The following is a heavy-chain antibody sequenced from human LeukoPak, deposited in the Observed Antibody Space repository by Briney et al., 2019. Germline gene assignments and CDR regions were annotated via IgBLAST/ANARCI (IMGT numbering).Heavy chain of an antibody. D-gene: IGHD3-22*01. CDR2: INPNSGGT. V-gene: IGHV1-2*02. J-gene: IGHJ6*03. CDR3: ARAYYDSSGYRYNYYMDV. Sequence: ASVKVSCKASGYTFTGYYMHWVRQAPGQGLEWMGWINPNSGGTNYAQKFQGRVTMTRDTSISTAYMELSRLRSDDTAVYYCARAYYDSSGYRYNYYMDVWGKGTTVTVSS. CDR1: GYTFTGYY.